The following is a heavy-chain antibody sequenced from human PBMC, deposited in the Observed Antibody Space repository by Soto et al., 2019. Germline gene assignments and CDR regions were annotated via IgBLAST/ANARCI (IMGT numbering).Heavy chain of an antibody. CDR2: INHGGST. Sequence: SETLSLTCAVYGGSFSGYYWSWIRQPPGKGLEWIGEINHGGSTNYNPSLKSRVTISVDTSKNQFSLKLSSVTAADTAVYYCARDRSARIVAVPDAMVGWFDPWGQGTLVTVSS. CDR3: ARDRSARIVAVPDAMVGWFDP. V-gene: IGHV4-34*01. CDR1: GGSFSGYY. D-gene: IGHD2-2*01. J-gene: IGHJ5*02.